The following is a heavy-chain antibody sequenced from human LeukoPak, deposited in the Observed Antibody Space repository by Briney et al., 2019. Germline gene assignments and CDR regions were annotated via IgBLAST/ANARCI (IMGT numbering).Heavy chain of an antibody. V-gene: IGHV4-30-4*01. CDR3: ARDYDSSGYYSPRPTYYYYGMDV. CDR1: GGSISSGDYY. D-gene: IGHD3-22*01. Sequence: PSQTLSLTCTVSGGSISSGDYYWSWIRQPPGKGLEWIGCIYYSGSTYYNPSLKSRVTISVDTSKNQFSLKLSSVTAADTVVYYCARDYDSSGYYSPRPTYYYYGMDVWGQGTTVTVSS. J-gene: IGHJ6*02. CDR2: IYYSGST.